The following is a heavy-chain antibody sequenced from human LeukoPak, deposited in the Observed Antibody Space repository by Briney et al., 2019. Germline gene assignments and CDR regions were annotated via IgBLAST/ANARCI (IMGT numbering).Heavy chain of an antibody. J-gene: IGHJ6*03. CDR2: ISYDGSNK. V-gene: IGHV3-30*04. D-gene: IGHD4-17*01. CDR1: GFTFSSYA. Sequence: GGSLRLSCAASGFTFSSYAMHWVRQAPGKGLEWVAVISYDGSNKYYADSVKGRFTISRDKAKNTLYLQMNRLRAEDTAVYYCARQAPIEFYGDYVRYYYYYMDVWGKGTTVTVSS. CDR3: ARQAPIEFYGDYVRYYYYYMDV.